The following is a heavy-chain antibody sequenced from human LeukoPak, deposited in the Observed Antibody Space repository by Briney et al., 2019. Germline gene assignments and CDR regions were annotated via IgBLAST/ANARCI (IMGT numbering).Heavy chain of an antibody. Sequence: GGSLRLSCAASGFTFSSYAMSWVRQAPGKGLEWVSAISGSGGSTYYADSVKGRFTISRDNSKNTLYLQVNSLRAEDTAVYYCAKEGGFGYSSGWYDAFDIWGQGTMVTVSS. CDR3: AKEGGFGYSSGWYDAFDI. CDR2: ISGSGGST. V-gene: IGHV3-23*01. CDR1: GFTFSSYA. D-gene: IGHD6-19*01. J-gene: IGHJ3*02.